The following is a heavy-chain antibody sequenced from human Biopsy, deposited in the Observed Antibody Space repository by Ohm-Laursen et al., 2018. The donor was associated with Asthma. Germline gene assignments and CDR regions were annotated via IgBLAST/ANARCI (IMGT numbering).Heavy chain of an antibody. J-gene: IGHJ4*02. CDR2: IYYSGST. CDR1: YGSITSGGYY. CDR3: ARAQDYYDSRGYYRSFDY. Sequence: TLSLTCTVSYGSITSGGYYWTWIRQHPGKGLEWIGFIYYSGSTYYNPSLKSRVSISIDTSKNQFSLKLISVTAADTAVYYFARAQDYYDSRGYYRSFDYWGQGTLVTVSS. V-gene: IGHV4-31*03. D-gene: IGHD3-22*01.